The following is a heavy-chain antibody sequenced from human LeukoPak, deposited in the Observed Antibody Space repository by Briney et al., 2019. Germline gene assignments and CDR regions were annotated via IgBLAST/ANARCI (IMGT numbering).Heavy chain of an antibody. CDR2: ISGSGGST. CDR1: GFTFSSYA. D-gene: IGHD3-22*01. Sequence: GGSLRLSCAASGFTFSSYAMSWVRQAPGKGLEWVSAISGSGGSTYYADSVKGRFTISRDNAKNSLYLQMNSLRAEDTAVYYCARDGYYYDSSGYFDYWGQGTLVTVSS. J-gene: IGHJ4*02. CDR3: ARDGYYYDSSGYFDY. V-gene: IGHV3-23*01.